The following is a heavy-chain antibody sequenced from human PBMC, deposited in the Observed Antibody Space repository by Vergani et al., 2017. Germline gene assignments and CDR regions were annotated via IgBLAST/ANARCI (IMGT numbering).Heavy chain of an antibody. CDR2: IIPIFGTA. CDR3: AKRYTGGPPSGPFDP. Sequence: QVQLVQSGAEVKKPGSSVKVSCKASGGTFSSYAISWVRQAPGQGLEWMGGIIPIFGTANYAQKFQGRVTITADKSTSTAYMELSSLRSEDTAVYYCAKRYTGGPPSGPFDPWGKGALVTVSS. J-gene: IGHJ5*02. CDR1: GGTFSSYA. D-gene: IGHD3-9*01. V-gene: IGHV1-69*06.